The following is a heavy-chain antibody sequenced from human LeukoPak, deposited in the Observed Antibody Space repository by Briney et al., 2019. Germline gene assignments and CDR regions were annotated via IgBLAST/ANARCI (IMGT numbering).Heavy chain of an antibody. D-gene: IGHD3-10*01. Sequence: PSETLSLTCTVSGGSISSYYWSWIRQPPGKGLEWIGYISYSGSTNYNPSLKSRVTISVDTSKNQFSLKLSSVTAADTAVYYCARASRGHDYWGQGTLVTVSS. V-gene: IGHV4-59*01. CDR3: ARASRGHDY. CDR2: ISYSGST. J-gene: IGHJ4*02. CDR1: GGSISSYY.